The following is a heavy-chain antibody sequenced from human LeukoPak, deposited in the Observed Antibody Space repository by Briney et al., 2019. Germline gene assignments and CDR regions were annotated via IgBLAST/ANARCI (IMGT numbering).Heavy chain of an antibody. CDR1: GGSISSVDYY. J-gene: IGHJ3*02. CDR3: ARLGIDYDILTGYIPDAFDI. D-gene: IGHD3-9*01. Sequence: SETLSLTCTVSGGSISSVDYYWSWIRQPPGKGLEWIGYIYYSGSAYYDPSLKSRVMISVDASKNQFSLKLSSVTAADTAVYYCARLGIDYDILTGYIPDAFDIWGQGTMVTVCS. V-gene: IGHV4-30-4*01. CDR2: IYYSGSA.